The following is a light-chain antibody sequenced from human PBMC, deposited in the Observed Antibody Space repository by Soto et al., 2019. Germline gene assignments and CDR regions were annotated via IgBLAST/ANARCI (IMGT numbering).Light chain of an antibody. V-gene: IGKV3-11*01. CDR2: GSY. Sequence: EIVLTQSPDTLSLSPGDRATISCRASQSIGSSLAWYQQKPGQAPRLLMYGSYHRAIGIPARFSGSGSGTDFTLTISSLEPEDFAVYYCQQRTNWPDPFGQGTDWRL. CDR3: QQRTNWPDP. J-gene: IGKJ5*01. CDR1: QSIGSS.